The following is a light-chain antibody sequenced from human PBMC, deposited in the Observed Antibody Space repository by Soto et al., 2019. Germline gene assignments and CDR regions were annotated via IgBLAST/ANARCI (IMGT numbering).Light chain of an antibody. CDR1: QTASSSY. V-gene: IGKV3-20*01. J-gene: IGKJ1*01. CDR3: QHYTDSLWT. Sequence: EIVLTQSPDTLSLSPGEGATLSCRASQTASSSYLAWYQQKPGQAPRLLIYGKSTRATGIPDRFSGSGSGTDFTLTISGLEPEDFAVYYCQHYTDSLWTFGQGTKVDIK. CDR2: GKS.